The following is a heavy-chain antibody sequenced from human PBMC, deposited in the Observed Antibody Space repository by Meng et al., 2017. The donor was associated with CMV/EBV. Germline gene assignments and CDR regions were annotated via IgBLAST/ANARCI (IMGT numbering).Heavy chain of an antibody. D-gene: IGHD6-13*01. Sequence: GSLRLSCTVSGDSISSSSYYWGWIRQPPGKGLEWIGSIYYSGSTYYNPSLKSRVTISVDTSKNQFSLKLSSVTAADTAVYYCAAGTSPLSDYWGQGTLVTVSS. CDR2: IYYSGST. V-gene: IGHV4-39*07. CDR1: GDSISSSSYY. CDR3: AAGTSPLSDY. J-gene: IGHJ4*02.